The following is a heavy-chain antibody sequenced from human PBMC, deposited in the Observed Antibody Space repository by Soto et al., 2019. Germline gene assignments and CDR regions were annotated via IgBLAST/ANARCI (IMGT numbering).Heavy chain of an antibody. D-gene: IGHD2-2*01. V-gene: IGHV3-21*01. CDR2: ISSSSSYI. J-gene: IGHJ6*02. CDR1: GFTFSSYW. Sequence: GGSLRLSCAASGFTFSSYWMSWVRQAPGKGLEWVSSISSSSSYIYYADSVKGRFTISRDNAKNSLYLQMNSLRAEDTAVYYCARDYIVVVQAATYYSGMDVWGQGTTVTVSS. CDR3: ARDYIVVVQAATYYSGMDV.